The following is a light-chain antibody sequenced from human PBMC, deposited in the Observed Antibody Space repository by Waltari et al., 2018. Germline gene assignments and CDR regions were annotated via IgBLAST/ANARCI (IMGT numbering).Light chain of an antibody. V-gene: IGKV3-15*01. J-gene: IGKJ1*01. CDR3: QQYNYWRT. CDR2: GAS. CDR1: VSVGCA. Sequence: EIVMTQSPDALSVSPGESATLSCRASVSVGCALAWYQQRPGQPPRLLIYGASTRATGIPARFSGSGSGTEFTLTISSLQSEDFAVYYCQQYNYWRTFGQGTKVEIK.